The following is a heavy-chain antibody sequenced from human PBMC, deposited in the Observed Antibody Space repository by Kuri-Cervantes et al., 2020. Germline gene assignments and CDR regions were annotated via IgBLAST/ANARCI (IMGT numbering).Heavy chain of an antibody. CDR3: ARASRGYNYGRPFDY. D-gene: IGHD5-18*01. CDR1: GGSLSGYQ. CDR2: TKQSGST. V-gene: IGHV4-34*01. Sequence: SETLSLTCTVYGGSLSGYQWSWIRQSPGKGLEWIGETKQSGSTNYNPSLKSRVTISVDTSKNQFSLKLSSVTAADTSVYYCARASRGYNYGRPFDYWGQGTLVTVSS. J-gene: IGHJ4*02.